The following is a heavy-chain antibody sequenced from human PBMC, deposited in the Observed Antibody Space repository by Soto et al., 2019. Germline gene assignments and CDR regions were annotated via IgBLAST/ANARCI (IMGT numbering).Heavy chain of an antibody. J-gene: IGHJ4*02. D-gene: IGHD4-17*01. V-gene: IGHV3-23*01. Sequence: EVQVLESGGGLVQPGGSLRLSCVVSGVTFGNYGMSWVRQASGKGLEWVSAISGSGDSTYYADSVKGRFTISRDNSKNTLFLQMNSLRVEDTAVYYCAKPTRLANGARYEAHWGQGTLVTVS. CDR2: ISGSGDST. CDR3: AKPTRLANGARYEAH. CDR1: GVTFGNYG.